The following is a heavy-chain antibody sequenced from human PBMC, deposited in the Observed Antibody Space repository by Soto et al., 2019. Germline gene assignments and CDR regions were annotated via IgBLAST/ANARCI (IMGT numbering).Heavy chain of an antibody. CDR1: GFTFSSYS. CDR3: ARDGYNSVGYFS. V-gene: IGHV3-48*01. CDR2: ITSSSSII. J-gene: IGHJ5*02. D-gene: IGHD5-12*01. Sequence: VQLVESGGGVVQPGGSLRLSCAASGFTFSSYSMNWVRQAPGKGLEWVSYITSSSSIIYYADSVKGRFTISRDNAKNSLYLQMNSLRAEDTAVYYCARDGYNSVGYFSWGQGTLVTVSS.